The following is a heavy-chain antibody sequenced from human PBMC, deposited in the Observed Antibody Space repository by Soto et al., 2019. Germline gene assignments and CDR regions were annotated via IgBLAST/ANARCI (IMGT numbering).Heavy chain of an antibody. CDR3: AKDNDLDRDGPFDY. Sequence: EMQLVESGGGSVQPGRSLRLSCAASGFSVDDYGMHWVRQGPGKGLEWVSGISWNSGDIYYADSVKGRFTISRDNAKKSMYLQMNSLRTEDTALYYCAKDNDLDRDGPFDYWGQGILVTVS. V-gene: IGHV3-9*01. D-gene: IGHD2-2*03. CDR1: GFSVDDYG. CDR2: ISWNSGDI. J-gene: IGHJ4*02.